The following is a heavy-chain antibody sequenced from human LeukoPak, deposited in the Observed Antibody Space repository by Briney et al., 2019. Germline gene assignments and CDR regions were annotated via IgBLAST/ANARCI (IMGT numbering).Heavy chain of an antibody. Sequence: SVKVSCKASGGTFSSYAISWVRQAPGQGLEWMGRIIPIFGTANYAQKFQGRVTITTDESTSTAYMELSSLRSEDTAVYYCARSDYYDSSGYYCDDYWGQGTLATVSS. J-gene: IGHJ4*02. CDR1: GGTFSSYA. CDR2: IIPIFGTA. V-gene: IGHV1-69*05. CDR3: ARSDYYDSSGYYCDDY. D-gene: IGHD3-22*01.